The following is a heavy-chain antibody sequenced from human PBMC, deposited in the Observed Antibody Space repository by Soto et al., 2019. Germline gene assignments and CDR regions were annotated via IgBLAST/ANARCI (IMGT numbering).Heavy chain of an antibody. CDR1: GGSFSGSY. V-gene: IGHV4-34*01. Sequence: SETLSLTCAVYGGSFSGSYWSWIRQPPGKGLEWIGEIDHGGSTNYNPSLKSRVTISLDTSMNYFSLRLSSVTAADTAVYYCARGQRFSDWFDPWAREPWSPSPQ. J-gene: IGHJ5*02. CDR3: ARGQRFSDWFDP. CDR2: IDHGGST. D-gene: IGHD3-3*01.